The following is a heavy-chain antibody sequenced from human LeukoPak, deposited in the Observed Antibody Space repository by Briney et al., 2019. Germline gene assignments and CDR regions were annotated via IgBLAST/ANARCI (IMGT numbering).Heavy chain of an antibody. Sequence: GGSLRLSCAASGFSFSSYEMNWVRQAPGKGLEWVSYIGSTTNSIYYADSVKGRFTISRDNAKNSLHLQMNSLRAEDTAVYYCARDEYSGLYYYMDVWGKGTTVTVSS. CDR2: IGSTTNSI. CDR3: ARDEYSGLYYYMDV. V-gene: IGHV3-48*03. CDR1: GFSFSSYE. J-gene: IGHJ6*03. D-gene: IGHD5-12*01.